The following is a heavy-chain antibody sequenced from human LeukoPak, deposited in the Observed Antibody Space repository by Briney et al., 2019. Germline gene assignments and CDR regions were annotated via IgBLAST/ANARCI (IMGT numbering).Heavy chain of an antibody. V-gene: IGHV1-58*02. CDR3: AACYSGSYFGAFDI. CDR2: IVVGSGNT. D-gene: IGHD1-26*01. J-gene: IGHJ3*02. CDR1: GFTFTSSA. Sequence: ASVKVSCKASGFTFTSSAMQWVRQARGQRLEWIGWIVVGSGNTNYAQKFQERVTITRDMSTSTAYMELSSLRSEDTAVYYCAACYSGSYFGAFDIWGQGTVVTVSS.